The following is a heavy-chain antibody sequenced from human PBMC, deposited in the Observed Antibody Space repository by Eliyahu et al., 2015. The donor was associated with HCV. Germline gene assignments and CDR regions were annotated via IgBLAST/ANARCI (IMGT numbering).Heavy chain of an antibody. CDR1: GXSIISYY. D-gene: IGHD3-22*01. CDR3: ARWAGVNYYDSFDY. Sequence: QVQLQESGPGLVKPSETLSXTCXVSGXSIISYYWSWIRXPPGKGLEWVGYIYYSGSTNXNXPLKSRVTISVDTSKNQFSLKLXXVTAADTAVYYCARWAGVNYYDSFDYWGQGTLVTVSS. CDR2: IYYSGST. V-gene: IGHV4-59*01. J-gene: IGHJ4*02.